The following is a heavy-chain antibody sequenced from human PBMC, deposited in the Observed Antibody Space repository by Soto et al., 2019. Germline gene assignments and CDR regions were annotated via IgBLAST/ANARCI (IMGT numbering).Heavy chain of an antibody. Sequence: QVQLQESGPGLVKPSGTLSLTCAVSGGSISSSNWWSWVRQPPGKGLEWIGEIYHSGSTNYNPSLKSRVTISVDKSKNQFSLKLSSVTAADTAVYYCAREDYYDSSGYLGSPLIDYWGQGTLVTVSS. D-gene: IGHD3-22*01. J-gene: IGHJ4*02. CDR2: IYHSGST. CDR3: AREDYYDSSGYLGSPLIDY. CDR1: GGSISSSNW. V-gene: IGHV4-4*02.